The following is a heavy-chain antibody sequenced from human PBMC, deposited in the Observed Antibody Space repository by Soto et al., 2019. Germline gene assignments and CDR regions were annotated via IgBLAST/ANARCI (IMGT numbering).Heavy chain of an antibody. CDR3: ARAILTQLRIVRYYYYYMDV. Sequence: ASVKVSCKASGYTFTSYDINWVRQATGQGLEWMGWMNPNSGNTGYAQKFQGRVTMTRNTSISTAYMELSSLRSEDTAVYYCARAILTQLRIVRYYYYYMDVWGKGTTVTVSS. D-gene: IGHD3-16*01. V-gene: IGHV1-8*01. J-gene: IGHJ6*03. CDR2: MNPNSGNT. CDR1: GYTFTSYD.